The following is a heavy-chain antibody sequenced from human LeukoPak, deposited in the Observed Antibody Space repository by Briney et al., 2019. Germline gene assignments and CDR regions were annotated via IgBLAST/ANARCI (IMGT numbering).Heavy chain of an antibody. CDR1: GFTFSSYW. CDR3: ARESESSGWYDY. V-gene: IGHV3-74*01. Sequence: GGSLRLSCAASGFTFSSYWMHWVRQAPGKGLVWVSRINVGGSSTNYADSVKGRFTISRDNSKNSLYLQMNSLRSDDTALYHCARESESSGWYDYWGQGTLVTVSS. J-gene: IGHJ4*02. D-gene: IGHD6-19*01. CDR2: INVGGSST.